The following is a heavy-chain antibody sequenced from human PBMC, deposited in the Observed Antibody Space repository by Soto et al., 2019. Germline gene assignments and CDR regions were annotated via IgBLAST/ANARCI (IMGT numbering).Heavy chain of an antibody. V-gene: IGHV1-3*01. D-gene: IGHD6-13*01. CDR2: INAGNGNT. J-gene: IGHJ4*02. CDR1: GYTFTSYA. CDR3: ASLPNPLPRIAAAGTRGPYYFDY. Sequence: GASVKVSCKASGYTFTSYAIDWVRQAPGQRLEWMGWINAGNGNTKYSQKFQGRVTITRDTSASTAYMELSSLRSEDTAVYYCASLPNPLPRIAAAGTRGPYYFDYWGQGTLVTVSS.